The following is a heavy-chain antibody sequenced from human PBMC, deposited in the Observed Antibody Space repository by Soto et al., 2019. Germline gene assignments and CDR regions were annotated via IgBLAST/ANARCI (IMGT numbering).Heavy chain of an antibody. Sequence: ASVKVSCKASGYTFTSYGISWVRQAPGQGLEWMGWISAYNGNTKYAQKLQGRVTMTTDTSTSTAYMELRSLRSDDKAVYYCARDGRAGAGMNGAFNIWGQGKMVTVSS. V-gene: IGHV1-18*01. D-gene: IGHD6-19*01. CDR1: GYTFTSYG. J-gene: IGHJ3*02. CDR2: ISAYNGNT. CDR3: ARDGRAGAGMNGAFNI.